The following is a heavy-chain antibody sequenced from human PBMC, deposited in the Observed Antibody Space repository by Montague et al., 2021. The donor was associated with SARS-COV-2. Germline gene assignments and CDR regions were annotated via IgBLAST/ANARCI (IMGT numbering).Heavy chain of an antibody. D-gene: IGHD4-23*01. Sequence: SETLSLTCAVSSDSISCYYLSWIRQPPGKGLEWIGHIYNSGNTNYSPSLQSRVTISVDSSKNQFSLRLTSVTAADTAVYYCARHGVGCGCGGHSWCTEDFDIWGQGTVVTVSS. CDR2: IYNSGNT. CDR3: ARHGVGCGCGGHSWCTEDFDI. J-gene: IGHJ3*02. V-gene: IGHV4-59*08. CDR1: SDSISCYY.